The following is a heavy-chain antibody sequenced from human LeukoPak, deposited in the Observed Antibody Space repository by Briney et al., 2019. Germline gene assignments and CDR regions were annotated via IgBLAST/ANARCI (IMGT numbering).Heavy chain of an antibody. V-gene: IGHV3-21*01. J-gene: IGHJ4*02. D-gene: IGHD6-19*01. Sequence: GGSLRLSCAASGFTFSSYSMNWVRQAPGKGLEWVSSISSSSSYIYYADSVKGRFTISRDNAKNSLYLQMNSLRAEDTAVYYCARLIAVAATADFDYWGQGTLVTVSS. CDR1: GFTFSSYS. CDR3: ARLIAVAATADFDY. CDR2: ISSSSSYI.